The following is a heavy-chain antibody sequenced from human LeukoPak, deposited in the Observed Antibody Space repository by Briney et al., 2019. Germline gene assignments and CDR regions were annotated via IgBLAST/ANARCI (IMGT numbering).Heavy chain of an antibody. CDR2: ISAYNGNT. CDR3: ARSGWGNRQAFDI. D-gene: IGHD6-19*01. V-gene: IGHV1-18*04. J-gene: IGHJ3*02. Sequence: ASVKVSCKASGYSFTSYYMHWVRQAPGQGLEWMGWISAYNGNTKYAQKFQGRVTMTTDTSTSTAYMELRSLRSDDTAVYYCARSGWGNRQAFDIWGQGTMVTVSS. CDR1: GYSFTSYY.